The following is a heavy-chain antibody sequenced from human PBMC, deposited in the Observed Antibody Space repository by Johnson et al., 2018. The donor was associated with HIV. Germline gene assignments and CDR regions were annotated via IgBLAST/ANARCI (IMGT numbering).Heavy chain of an antibody. CDR2: IGTAGDT. CDR3: ARDRGYWDAFDI. V-gene: IGHV3-13*01. J-gene: IGHJ3*02. Sequence: VQLVESGGGLVQPGGSLRLSCAASGFTFSSYDMHWVRQATGKGLEWVSAIGTAGDTYYTGSVKGRFTISRENAKHSLYLQMNSLRAEDTAVYYCARDRGYWDAFDIWGQGTMVTVSS. CDR1: GFTFSSYD. D-gene: IGHD3-22*01.